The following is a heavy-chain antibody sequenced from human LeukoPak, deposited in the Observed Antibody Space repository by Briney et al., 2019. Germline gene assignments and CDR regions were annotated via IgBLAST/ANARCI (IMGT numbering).Heavy chain of an antibody. CDR1: GYTFTGYY. CDR2: INPNSGGT. Sequence: ASVKVSCKASGYTFTGYYMHWVRQAPGQGLEWMGRINPNSGGTNYAQKFQGRVTMTRDTTISTAYMELSRLRSDDTAVCYCASAKYYDSSGYLAGCFDYWGQGTLVTVSS. CDR3: ASAKYYDSSGYLAGCFDY. V-gene: IGHV1-2*06. D-gene: IGHD3-22*01. J-gene: IGHJ4*02.